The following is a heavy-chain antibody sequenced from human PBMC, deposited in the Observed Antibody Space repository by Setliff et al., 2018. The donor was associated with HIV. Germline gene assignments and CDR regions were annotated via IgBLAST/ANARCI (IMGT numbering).Heavy chain of an antibody. CDR1: GFTFSGSA. CDR3: AVSPDGDCATTECANWFDP. J-gene: IGHJ5*02. Sequence: LSCSASGFTFSGSALHWVRQASGKGLEWVGRIKTKPNSYATAHAESVKGRFTISRDDSQNTAYLQMNSLRTEDTAVYFCAVSPDGDCATTECANWFDPWGQGTQVTVSS. CDR2: IKTKPNSYAT. V-gene: IGHV3-73*01. D-gene: IGHD4-17*01.